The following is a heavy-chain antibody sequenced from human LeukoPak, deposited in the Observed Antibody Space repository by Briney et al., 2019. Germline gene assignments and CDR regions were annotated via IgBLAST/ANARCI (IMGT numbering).Heavy chain of an antibody. CDR3: ARDRINMMVLGHDSGLDF. Sequence: QSGGPLRLSCVGSGFSLNEYGIHWVRQATGKGLEWVAVVSYDGGHKYYADSVKGRFTISRDTSSDTVSLQMNSLRVEDTAVYYCARDRINMMVLGHDSGLDFWGQGTLVTVSS. D-gene: IGHD3-22*01. V-gene: IGHV3-30*03. J-gene: IGHJ4*02. CDR1: GFSLNEYG. CDR2: VSYDGGHK.